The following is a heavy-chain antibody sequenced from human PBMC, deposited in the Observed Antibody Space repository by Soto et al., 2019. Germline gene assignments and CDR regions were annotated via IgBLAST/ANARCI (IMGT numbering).Heavy chain of an antibody. D-gene: IGHD3-3*01. V-gene: IGHV1-18*04. CDR1: GYTFTSYG. CDR3: ARGMAKDEYWSGPHVSWCDS. Sequence: GASVKVSCKASGYTFTSYGISWVRQAPGQGLEWMGWISAYNGNTNYAQKLQGRVTMTTDTSTSTAYMELRSLRSDDTAVYYGARGMAKDEYWSGPHVSWCDSWGQGCLETVSS. J-gene: IGHJ5*01. CDR2: ISAYNGNT.